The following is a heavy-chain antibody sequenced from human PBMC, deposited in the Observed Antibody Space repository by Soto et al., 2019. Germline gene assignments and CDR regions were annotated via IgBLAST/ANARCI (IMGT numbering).Heavy chain of an antibody. CDR3: ARVRDYCSSTSCHGLDY. D-gene: IGHD2-2*01. Sequence: SETLSLTCAVYGGSFSGYYWSWIRQPPGKGLEWIGEINHSGSTNYNPPLKSRVTISVDTSKNQFSLKLSSVTAADTAVYYCARVRDYCSSTSCHGLDYWGQGTLVTVSS. CDR1: GGSFSGYY. CDR2: INHSGST. V-gene: IGHV4-34*01. J-gene: IGHJ4*02.